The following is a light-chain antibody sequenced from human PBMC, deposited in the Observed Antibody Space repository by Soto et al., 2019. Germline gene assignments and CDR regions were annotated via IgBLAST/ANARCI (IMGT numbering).Light chain of an antibody. J-gene: IGKJ1*01. V-gene: IGKV3-20*01. Sequence: IVLTQSPGTLSLSPGERTTLSCRASQSISRYLAWYQQKPGQGPRLLIYGASSRATGTPDRFSGSGSGTDFTLTMNRLEPEDFALYYCQQYGSSPPTFGQGTKV. CDR2: GAS. CDR3: QQYGSSPPT. CDR1: QSISRY.